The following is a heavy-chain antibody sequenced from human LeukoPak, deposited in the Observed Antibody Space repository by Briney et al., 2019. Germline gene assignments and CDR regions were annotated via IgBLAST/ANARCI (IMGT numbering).Heavy chain of an antibody. CDR3: ARHRGNYYAFIDY. Sequence: SETLSLTCTVSGGSISSTSHYWGWIRQPPGKGLEWIGSVYYSGSTYYNPSLKSRVTISVDKSKNQFSLKLSSVTAADTAVYYCARHRGNYYAFIDYWGQGTLVTVSS. J-gene: IGHJ4*02. CDR1: GGSISSTSHY. D-gene: IGHD3-22*01. CDR2: VYYSGST. V-gene: IGHV4-39*01.